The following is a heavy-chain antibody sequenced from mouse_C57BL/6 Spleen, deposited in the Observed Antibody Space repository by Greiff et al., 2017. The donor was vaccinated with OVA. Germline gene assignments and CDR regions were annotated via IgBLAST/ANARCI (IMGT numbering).Heavy chain of an antibody. Sequence: VQLQQSGAELARPGASVTLSCKASGYTFTDHIMNWVKKRPGQGLEWIGRIYPVSGETNYNQKFMGKATFSVDRSSSTVYMVLNSLTSEDPAVYYCALSTRVTTGVVDYWGQGTTLTVSS. J-gene: IGHJ2*01. V-gene: IGHV1-11*01. CDR2: IYPVSGET. D-gene: IGHD2-2*01. CDR1: GYTFTDHI. CDR3: ALSTRVTTGVVDY.